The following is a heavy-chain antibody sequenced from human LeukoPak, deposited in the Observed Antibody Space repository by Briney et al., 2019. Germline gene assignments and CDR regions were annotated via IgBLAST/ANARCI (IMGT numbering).Heavy chain of an antibody. CDR3: ARGGARWFGEPYNWFDP. V-gene: IGHV4-34*01. CDR2: INHSGST. CDR1: GGSFSGYY. J-gene: IGHJ5*02. Sequence: SETLSLTCAVYGGSFSGYYWSWIRQPPGKGLEWIEEINHSGSTNYNPSLKSRVTISVDTSKNQFSLKLSSVTAADTAVYYCARGGARWFGEPYNWFDPWGQGTLVTVSS. D-gene: IGHD3-10*01.